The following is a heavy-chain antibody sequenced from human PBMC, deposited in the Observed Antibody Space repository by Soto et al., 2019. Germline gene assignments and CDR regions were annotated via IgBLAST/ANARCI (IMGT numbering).Heavy chain of an antibody. CDR1: GYTFTSYG. CDR3: ARGRDGDY. D-gene: IGHD6-6*01. J-gene: IGHJ4*02. CDR2: LSAHSDNT. V-gene: IGHV1-18*01. Sequence: QVHLGQSGAEVKKPGASVKVSCKCSGYTFTSYGITWVRQAPGPGLEWMGWLSAHSDNTDYAQKLQGRVTVTRDTSTTTAYMELRSLRSDDTAVYYGARGRDGDYGGQGALVTVSS.